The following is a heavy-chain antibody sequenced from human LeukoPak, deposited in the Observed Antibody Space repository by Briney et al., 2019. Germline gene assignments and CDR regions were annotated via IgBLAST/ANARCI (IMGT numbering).Heavy chain of an antibody. J-gene: IGHJ4*02. V-gene: IGHV3-30*18. D-gene: IGHD6-13*01. CDR2: ISYDGSNK. CDR3: ANTVAADAPFDY. CDR1: GFTFSSYG. Sequence: GGSLRLSCAASGFTFSSYGMHWVRQAPGKGLEWVAVISYDGSNKYYADSVKGRFTISRDNSKNTLYLQMNSLRAEDTAVYYCANTVAADAPFDYWGQGTLVTVSS.